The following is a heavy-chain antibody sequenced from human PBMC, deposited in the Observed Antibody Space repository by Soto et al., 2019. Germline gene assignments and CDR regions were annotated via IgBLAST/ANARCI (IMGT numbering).Heavy chain of an antibody. J-gene: IGHJ5*01. V-gene: IGHV3-23*01. CDR3: AKAGVGGFRGWDTFNWFDS. D-gene: IGHD5-18*01. Sequence: EVQLLESGGGLVQPGGSLRLSCAASGFIFRSYAMNWVRQAPGKGLERVSGISGSGDSTYYADAGKGRFTISRDNSKNTLFLQMNSLRDDDGAVYYCAKAGVGGFRGWDTFNWFDSWGQGILVTVSS. CDR2: ISGSGDST. CDR1: GFIFRSYA.